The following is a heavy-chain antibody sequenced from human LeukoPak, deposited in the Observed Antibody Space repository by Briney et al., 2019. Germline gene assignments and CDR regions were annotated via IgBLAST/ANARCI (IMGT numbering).Heavy chain of an antibody. D-gene: IGHD3-3*01. Sequence: GGSLRLSCAASGFTFSSYSMNWVRQAPGKGLEWVSSISSSSSYIYYADSAKGRFTISRDNAKNSLYLQMNSLRAEDTAVYYCAYVLRFLEWLLYRYDYWGQGTLVTVSS. CDR2: ISSSSSYI. CDR1: GFTFSSYS. CDR3: AYVLRFLEWLLYRYDY. J-gene: IGHJ4*02. V-gene: IGHV3-21*01.